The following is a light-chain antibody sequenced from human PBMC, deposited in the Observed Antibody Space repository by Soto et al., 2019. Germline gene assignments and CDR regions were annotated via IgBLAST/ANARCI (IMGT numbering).Light chain of an antibody. CDR2: LEGSGNY. CDR3: ETWDSNPRV. J-gene: IGLJ3*02. V-gene: IGLV4-60*03. CDR1: SGRSTNI. Sequence: QLVLTQSSSASASLGSSVKLTCTLSSGRSTNIIAWHQQQPGKAPRYLMKLEGSGNYNKGSGVPDRFSGSSSGADRYLSISNLQSEDEADYYCETWDSNPRVFGGGTKLTVL.